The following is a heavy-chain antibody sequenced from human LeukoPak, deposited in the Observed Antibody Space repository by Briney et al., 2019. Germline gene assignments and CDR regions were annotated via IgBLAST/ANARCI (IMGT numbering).Heavy chain of an antibody. D-gene: IGHD6-19*01. CDR1: RFTFSSYG. CDR2: ISYDGSNK. V-gene: IGHV3-30*18. CDR3: AKYFVAVAGGPYDAFDI. J-gene: IGHJ3*02. Sequence: GGSLRLSCAASRFTFSSYGMHWVRQAPGKGLEWVAVISYDGSNKYYADSVKGRFTISRDNSKNTLYLQMNSLRAEDTAVHYCAKYFVAVAGGPYDAFDIWGQGTMVTVSS.